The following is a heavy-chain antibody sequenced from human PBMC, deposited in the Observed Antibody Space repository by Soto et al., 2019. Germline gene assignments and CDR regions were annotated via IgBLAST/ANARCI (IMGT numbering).Heavy chain of an antibody. V-gene: IGHV1-69*04. CDR1: GGTFSSYT. CDR2: IIPILGIA. D-gene: IGHD5-12*01. J-gene: IGHJ6*02. CDR3: ARDFDVDIGALYYYYYGIDV. Sequence: GASVKVSCKASGGTFSSYTISWVRQAPGQGLEWMGRIIPILGIANYAQKFQGRVTITADKSTSTAYMELSSLRSEDTAVYYCARDFDVDIGALYYYYYGIDVWGQGITVTVSS.